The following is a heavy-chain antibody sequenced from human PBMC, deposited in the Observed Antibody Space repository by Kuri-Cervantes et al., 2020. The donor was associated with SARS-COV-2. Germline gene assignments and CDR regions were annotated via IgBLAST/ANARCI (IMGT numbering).Heavy chain of an antibody. CDR3: AKDSVSYYYGSGSFILDY. D-gene: IGHD3-10*01. CDR1: GFTFSSYD. J-gene: IGHJ4*02. V-gene: IGHV3-13*03. Sequence: GESLKISCAACGFTFSSYDMHWVRQATGKGLEWVSAIGTAGDTYYPGSVKGQFTISRENAKNSLYLRMNSLRAGDTAVYYCAKDSVSYYYGSGSFILDYWGQGTLVTVSS. CDR2: IGTAGDT.